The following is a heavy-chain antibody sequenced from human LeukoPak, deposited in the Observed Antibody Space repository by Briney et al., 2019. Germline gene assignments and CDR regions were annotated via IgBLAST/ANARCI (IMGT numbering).Heavy chain of an antibody. CDR2: ISAYNGNT. V-gene: IGHV1-18*01. Sequence: ASVKVSCKASGYTFTSYGVSWVRQAPGQGLEWMGWISAYNGNTNYAQKLQGRVTMTTDTSTSTAYMELRSLRSDDTAVYYCARGQSAAGPIFWFDPWGQGTLVTVSS. CDR3: ARGQSAAGPIFWFDP. D-gene: IGHD6-13*01. J-gene: IGHJ5*02. CDR1: GYTFTSYG.